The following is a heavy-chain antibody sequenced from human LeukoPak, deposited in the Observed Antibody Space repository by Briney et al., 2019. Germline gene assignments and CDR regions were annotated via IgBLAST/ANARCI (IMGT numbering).Heavy chain of an antibody. CDR2: ISNDGSKK. CDR1: GFTFNNYG. CDR3: ARDWGRGDSKYLDF. V-gene: IGHV3-30*03. J-gene: IGHJ4*02. Sequence: PGGSLRLSCAASGFTFNNYGMHWVRQAPGKGLECVALISNDGSKKYYAGSAKGRFTISRDNSRNTVFLEMNCLRGDDTAVYFCARDWGRGDSKYLDFWGQGILVTVSS. D-gene: IGHD4-17*01.